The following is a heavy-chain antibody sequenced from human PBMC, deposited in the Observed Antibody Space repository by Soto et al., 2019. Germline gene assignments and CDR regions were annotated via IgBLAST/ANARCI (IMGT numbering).Heavy chain of an antibody. CDR1: EFTFRSYW. V-gene: IGHV3-74*01. D-gene: IGHD4-4*01. CDR2: ISGDGSST. CDR3: AKATPPDY. J-gene: IGHJ4*02. Sequence: EVQLVDSGGGLVQPGGSLRLSCAASEFTFRSYWMHWVRQSPGKGLVWVSRISGDGSSTYYADSVKGRFTISRDNSKNTLYLQMNSLRAEDTAVYYCAKATPPDYWGQGTLVTVSS.